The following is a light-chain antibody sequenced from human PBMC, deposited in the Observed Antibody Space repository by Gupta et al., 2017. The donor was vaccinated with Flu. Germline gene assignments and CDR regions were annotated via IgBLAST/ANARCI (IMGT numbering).Light chain of an antibody. CDR2: WAS. Sequence: DIAMTHSPVSWAASLGGSVFINWKSSQSVLSSSNNKNYLGWYQHKSGQPPKLLISWASTRESGVPDRFSGSGSGTDFTLTISSLQAEDVAVYFCLQYYISPYTFGQGTKLEIK. CDR3: LQYYISPYT. V-gene: IGKV4-1*01. J-gene: IGKJ2*01. CDR1: QSVLSSSNNKNY.